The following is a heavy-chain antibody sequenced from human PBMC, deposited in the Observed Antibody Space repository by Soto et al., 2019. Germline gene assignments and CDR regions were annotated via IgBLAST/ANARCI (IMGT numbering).Heavy chain of an antibody. Sequence: LSLSCRVAGGPVRTHLLNLVSTNPGKGLEWISYISTTGDLILYADSVKGRFTIARDIAKNSLYLQMDSLRDEDAAVYYCATWAIAVGGEGGWGQGTLVPVSS. D-gene: IGHD2-21*01. CDR2: ISTTGDLI. J-gene: IGHJ4*02. CDR3: ATWAIAVGGEGG. V-gene: IGHV3-48*02. CDR1: GGPVRTHL.